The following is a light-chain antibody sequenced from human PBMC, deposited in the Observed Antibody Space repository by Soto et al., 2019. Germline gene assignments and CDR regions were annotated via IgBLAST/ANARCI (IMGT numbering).Light chain of an antibody. CDR1: QYINTR. Sequence: EIVLTQSPATLSSFPGDRVTLSCRASQYINTRLAWYQHRPGQAPRLLIYQTSLRAAGIPARFSASGSGTDFTLTISSLEPEDFAVYYCQQRSNWPVTFGQGTRLEIK. J-gene: IGKJ5*01. V-gene: IGKV3-11*01. CDR3: QQRSNWPVT. CDR2: QTS.